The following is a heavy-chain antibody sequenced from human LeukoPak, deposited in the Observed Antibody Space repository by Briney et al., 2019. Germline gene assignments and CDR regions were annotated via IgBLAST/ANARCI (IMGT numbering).Heavy chain of an antibody. CDR1: GYTFTSYY. J-gene: IGHJ4*02. CDR2: INPSGGST. V-gene: IGHV1-46*01. Sequence: GASVKVSCKASGYTFTSYYMHWVRQAPGQGLEWMGIINPSGGSTSYAQKFQGRVTMTRDTSTSTVYMELSSLRSEDTAVYYCARGSLEWLLYLHYFDYWGRGTLVTVSS. D-gene: IGHD3-3*01. CDR3: ARGSLEWLLYLHYFDY.